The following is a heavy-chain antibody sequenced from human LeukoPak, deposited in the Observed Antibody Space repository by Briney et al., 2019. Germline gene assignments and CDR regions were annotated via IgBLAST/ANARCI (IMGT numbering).Heavy chain of an antibody. CDR3: GRVYWILDY. CDR2: IYYSGST. J-gene: IGHJ4*02. D-gene: IGHD2-8*02. CDR1: GGSISSSSYY. V-gene: IGHV4-39*07. Sequence: NPSETLSLTCTVSGGSISSSSYYWGWIRQPPGKGLEWIGSIYYSGSTYYNPSLKSRVTISVDTSKNQFSLKVNSVTAADTAVYYCGRVYWILDYLGQGTLVTVSS.